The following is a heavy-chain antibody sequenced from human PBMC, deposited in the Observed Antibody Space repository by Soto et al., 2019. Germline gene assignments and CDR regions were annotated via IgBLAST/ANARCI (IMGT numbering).Heavy chain of an antibody. J-gene: IGHJ4*02. CDR1: GITFSSYA. Sequence: GSLRLSCAASGITFSSYAMHWVRQAPGKGLEYVSGLSSNGGSTYYANSVKGRFTISRDNSKNTLYLQMGSLRAEDMAVYYCARGRSGFYYFDYWGQGSLVTVSS. V-gene: IGHV3-64*01. CDR3: ARGRSGFYYFDY. CDR2: LSSNGGST. D-gene: IGHD3-10*01.